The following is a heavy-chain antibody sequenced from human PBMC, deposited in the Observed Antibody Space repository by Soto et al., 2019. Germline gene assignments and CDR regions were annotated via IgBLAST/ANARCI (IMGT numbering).Heavy chain of an antibody. D-gene: IGHD6-19*01. V-gene: IGHV4-39*01. CDR3: ARHYSSGSRNWFDP. CDR2: IYYSGST. Sequence: SETPSLTCSVSGGSINSSSYFWGWVRQPPGKGLEWIGSIYYSGSTYYNPSLRSRVTISVDTSKNQFSLKLSSVTAADTAVFYCARHYSSGSRNWFDPWGQGNLVTAPQ. CDR1: GGSINSSSYF. J-gene: IGHJ5*02.